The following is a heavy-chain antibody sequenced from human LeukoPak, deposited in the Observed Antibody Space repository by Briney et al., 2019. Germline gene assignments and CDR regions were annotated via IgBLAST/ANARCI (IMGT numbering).Heavy chain of an antibody. V-gene: IGHV3-74*03. D-gene: IGHD1-26*01. J-gene: IGHJ4*02. CDR2: VNPDGSIR. CDR3: AREARVGGALQY. CDR1: GLTFSTYW. Sequence: GGSLRLSCAASGLTFSTYWMHWVRQAPGKGLAWVARVNPDGSIRTYANSVQGRVTISRDTAKDTLFPQMNSLRAEDTAVYYCAREARVGGALQYWGQGTPVTVSS.